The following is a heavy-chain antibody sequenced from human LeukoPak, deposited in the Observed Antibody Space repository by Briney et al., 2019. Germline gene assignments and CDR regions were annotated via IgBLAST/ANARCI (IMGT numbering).Heavy chain of an antibody. J-gene: IGHJ4*02. Sequence: GGSLRLSCAASGFTFSSYAMHWVRQAPGKGLEWVAVISYDGSNKYYADSVKGRFTISRDNSKNSLYLQMNSLRAEDTAVYYCARDWRAIVVVPAAPFFDYWGQGTLVTVSS. CDR3: ARDWRAIVVVPAAPFFDY. CDR2: ISYDGSNK. D-gene: IGHD2-2*01. V-gene: IGHV3-30-3*01. CDR1: GFTFSSYA.